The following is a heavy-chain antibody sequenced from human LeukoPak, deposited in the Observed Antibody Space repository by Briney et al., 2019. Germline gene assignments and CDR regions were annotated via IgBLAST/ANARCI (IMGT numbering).Heavy chain of an antibody. V-gene: IGHV3-23*01. D-gene: IGHD6-13*01. CDR2: ISGSGGST. Sequence: GGSLRLSCAASGFTFSSFAMSWVRQAPGKGLEWVSTISGSGGSTYFADSVKGRFTISRDNSKNTLYLQVDSLRDEDTAVYYCARAGATAAGLAFDYWGQGILVTVSS. CDR1: GFTFSSFA. CDR3: ARAGATAAGLAFDY. J-gene: IGHJ4*02.